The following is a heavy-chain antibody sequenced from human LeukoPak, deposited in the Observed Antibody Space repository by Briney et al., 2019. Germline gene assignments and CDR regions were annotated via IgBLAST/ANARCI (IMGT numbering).Heavy chain of an antibody. CDR2: INSDGSST. CDR3: ATAQYYYDSSGYYFDY. J-gene: IGHJ4*02. V-gene: IGHV3-74*01. D-gene: IGHD3-22*01. Sequence: PGGSLRLSCAASGFTFSSYWMHWVRQAPGKGLVWVSRINSDGSSTSYADSVKGRFTISRDNAKNALYLQMNSLRAEDTAVYYCATAQYYYDSSGYYFDYWGQGTLVTVSS. CDR1: GFTFSSYW.